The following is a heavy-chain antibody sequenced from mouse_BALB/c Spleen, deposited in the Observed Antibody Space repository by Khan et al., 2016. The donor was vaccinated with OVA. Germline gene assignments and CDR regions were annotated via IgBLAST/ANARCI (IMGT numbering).Heavy chain of an antibody. CDR1: GYSITSDYA. CDR3: ARDGYRYNYAMDY. CDR2: ISYSGST. D-gene: IGHD2-3*01. Sequence: VQLKESGPGLVKPSQSLSLTCTVTGYSITSDYAWNWIRQFPGNKLEWMGYISYSGSTHYNPALKSRISITRDTSKNQFFLQLNTVTTEDTATYYCARDGYRYNYAMDYWGQGTSVTVSS. V-gene: IGHV3-2*02. J-gene: IGHJ4*01.